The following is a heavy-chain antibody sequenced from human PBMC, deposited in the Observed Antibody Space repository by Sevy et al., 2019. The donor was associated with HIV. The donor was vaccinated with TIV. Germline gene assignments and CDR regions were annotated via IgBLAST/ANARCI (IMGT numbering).Heavy chain of an antibody. D-gene: IGHD6-13*01. J-gene: IGHJ4*02. CDR3: ARGKRGGYSSNWSTVFDY. CDR2: IIPIFGTA. V-gene: IGHV1-69*13. CDR1: GGTFSSYA. Sequence: ASVKVSCKASGGTFSSYAISWVRQAPGQGLEWMGGIIPIFGTANYAQKFQGRVTITADESTSTAYMELSSLRSEDTAVYYCARGKRGGYSSNWSTVFDYWGQGTLVTVSS.